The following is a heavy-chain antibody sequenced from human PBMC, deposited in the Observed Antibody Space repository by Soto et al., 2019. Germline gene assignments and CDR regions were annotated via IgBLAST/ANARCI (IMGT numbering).Heavy chain of an antibody. J-gene: IGHJ5*02. Sequence: EVQLLVSGGGLVQPGGSLRLSCEASGFIFSDHAMSWVRQDPGKGLEWVSAISGNGIATYYADSVKGRFTISRDNSKNTLYLQMNRLRADDTAVYYCARDAISMVRGTNNWFDPWGQGTLVTVSS. CDR1: GFIFSDHA. CDR3: ARDAISMVRGTNNWFDP. D-gene: IGHD3-10*01. CDR2: ISGNGIAT. V-gene: IGHV3-23*01.